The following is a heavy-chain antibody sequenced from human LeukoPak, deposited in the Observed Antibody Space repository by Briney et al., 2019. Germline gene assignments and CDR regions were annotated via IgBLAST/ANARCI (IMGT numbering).Heavy chain of an antibody. Sequence: PSGTLSLTCTVSGGSISSYYWSWIRQPAGKGLEWIGRIYTSGSTNYNPSLKSRVTISSDTSKNQFYLKLSSVTAADTTVYYCARVTYYYDSSGYFGPKFDYWGQGTRATVPS. D-gene: IGHD3-22*01. CDR1: GGSISSYY. J-gene: IGHJ4*02. CDR3: ARVTYYYDSSGYFGPKFDY. V-gene: IGHV4-4*07. CDR2: IYTSGST.